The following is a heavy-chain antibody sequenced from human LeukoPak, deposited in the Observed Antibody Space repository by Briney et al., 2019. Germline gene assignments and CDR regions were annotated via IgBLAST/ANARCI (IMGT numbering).Heavy chain of an antibody. CDR1: GGSFSGYY. D-gene: IGHD2-15*01. J-gene: IGHJ3*02. CDR3: ARGGDIVVVVAATGAFDI. CDR2: INHSGST. Sequence: SETLSLTCAVYGGSFSGYYWSWIRQPPGKGLEWMGEINHSGSTNYNPSLKRRVTISVDTSKNQFSLKLSSVTAADTAVYYCARGGDIVVVVAATGAFDIWGQGTMVTVSS. V-gene: IGHV4-34*01.